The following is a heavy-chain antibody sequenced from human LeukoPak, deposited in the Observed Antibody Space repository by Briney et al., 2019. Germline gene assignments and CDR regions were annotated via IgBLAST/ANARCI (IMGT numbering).Heavy chain of an antibody. CDR2: ISISGSTI. CDR3: ARDFRGGIAAALDY. D-gene: IGHD6-13*01. V-gene: IGHV3-48*03. Sequence: GSLRLSCAASGFTFSSYEMNWVRQAPGKGLEWVSYISISGSTIYYADSVKGRFTISRDNSKNTLYLQMNSLRAEDTAVYYCARDFRGGIAAALDYWGQGTLVTVSS. J-gene: IGHJ4*02. CDR1: GFTFSSYE.